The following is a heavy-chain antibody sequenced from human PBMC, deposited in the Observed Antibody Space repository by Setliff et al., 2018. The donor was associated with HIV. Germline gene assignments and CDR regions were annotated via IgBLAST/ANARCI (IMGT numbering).Heavy chain of an antibody. Sequence: ASVKVSCKASGYTFTSYALNWVQQAPGQGLEWMGWIYTNTGNPTYAQGFTGRFVFSLDTSVTTAYLQISSLKADDTAVYYCARESPMIVVASTTFDYWGQGTLVTVSS. CDR2: IYTNTGNP. V-gene: IGHV7-4-1*02. CDR1: GYTFTSYA. D-gene: IGHD3-22*01. J-gene: IGHJ4*02. CDR3: ARESPMIVVASTTFDY.